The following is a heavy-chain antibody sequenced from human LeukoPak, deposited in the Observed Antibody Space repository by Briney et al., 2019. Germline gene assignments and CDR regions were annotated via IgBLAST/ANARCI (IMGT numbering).Heavy chain of an antibody. CDR1: GYILTELS. D-gene: IGHD4-11*01. CDR3: ARGFTVTTSWDWFDP. Sequence: ASVKVSCKVSGYILTELSMHWVRQAPGKGLEWMGGFDPEDGETIYAQKFQGRVTMTEDTSTDTAYMELSSLRSEDTAVYYCARGFTVTTSWDWFDPWGQGTLVTVSS. V-gene: IGHV1-24*01. J-gene: IGHJ5*02. CDR2: FDPEDGET.